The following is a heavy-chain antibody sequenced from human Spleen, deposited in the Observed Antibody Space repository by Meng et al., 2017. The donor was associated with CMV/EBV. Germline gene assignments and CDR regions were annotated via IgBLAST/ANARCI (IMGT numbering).Heavy chain of an antibody. CDR2: IYYSGST. CDR3: ASHGDYYYYYGMDV. CDR1: GGSVSSGSYY. D-gene: IGHD3-3*01. V-gene: IGHV4-61*01. J-gene: IGHJ6*02. Sequence: GSLRLSCTVSGGSVSSGSYYWSWIRQPPGKGLEWIGYIYYSGSTNYNPSLKSRVTISVDTSKNQFSLKLSSVTAADTAVYYCASHGDYYYYYGMDVWGRGTTVTVSS.